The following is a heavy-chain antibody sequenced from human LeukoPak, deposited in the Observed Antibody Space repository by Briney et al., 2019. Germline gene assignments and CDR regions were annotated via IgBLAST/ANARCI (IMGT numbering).Heavy chain of an antibody. CDR3: AGDLIAVAAFDY. Sequence: SETMSLTCAVSGYSISSGYYWGWIRQPPGKGLGWIGSIYHSGSTYYNPSLKSRVTISVDTSKNQFSLKLSSVTAADTAVYYCAGDLIAVAAFDYWGQGTLVTVSS. J-gene: IGHJ4*02. CDR1: GYSISSGYY. D-gene: IGHD6-19*01. CDR2: IYHSGST. V-gene: IGHV4-38-2*02.